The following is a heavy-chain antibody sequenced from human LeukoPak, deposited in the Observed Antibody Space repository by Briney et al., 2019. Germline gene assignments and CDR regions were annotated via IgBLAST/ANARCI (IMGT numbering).Heavy chain of an antibody. CDR1: GFTFSSYA. Sequence: GGSLRLSCAASGFTFSSYAMSWVRQAPGKGLEWVAVISYDGSNKYYADSVKGRFTISRDNSKNTLYLQMNSLRAEDTAVYYCAKDVTDIVVVPAAMGGWRSPHDYWGQGTLVTVSS. CDR2: ISYDGSNK. CDR3: AKDVTDIVVVPAAMGGWRSPHDY. J-gene: IGHJ4*02. D-gene: IGHD2-2*01. V-gene: IGHV3-30*18.